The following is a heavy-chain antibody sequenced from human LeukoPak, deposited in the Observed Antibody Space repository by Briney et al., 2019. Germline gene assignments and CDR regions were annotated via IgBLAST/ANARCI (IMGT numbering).Heavy chain of an antibody. J-gene: IGHJ4*02. CDR1: GYTFTSYG. Sequence: ASVKVSCKASGYTFTSYGISWVRQAPGQGLEWMGWINPNSGGTNYAQKFQGRVTMTRDTSISTVYMELSSLTSDDTAVYYCARDLYSRQCDYWGQGTLVTVSS. CDR2: INPNSGGT. V-gene: IGHV1-2*02. CDR3: ARDLYSRQCDY. D-gene: IGHD1-26*01.